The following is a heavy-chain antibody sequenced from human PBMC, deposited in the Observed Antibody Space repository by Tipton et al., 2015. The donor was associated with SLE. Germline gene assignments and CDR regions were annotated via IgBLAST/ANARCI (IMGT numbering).Heavy chain of an antibody. CDR2: ISYDRSDK. D-gene: IGHD2-15*01. Sequence: QLVQSGGGVVQPGRSLRLSCAASGFTFGRYGMHWVRQAPGKGLEWVELISYDRSDKYYADSVKGRFTISRDNSKNTLNLEMNSLRAEDTAVYYCARDNSGDPPSDYWGQGTLVTVSS. V-gene: IGHV3-33*01. CDR3: ARDNSGDPPSDY. CDR1: GFTFGRYG. J-gene: IGHJ4*02.